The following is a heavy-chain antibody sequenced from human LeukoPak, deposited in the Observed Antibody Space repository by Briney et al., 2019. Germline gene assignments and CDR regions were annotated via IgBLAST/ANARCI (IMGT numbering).Heavy chain of an antibody. J-gene: IGHJ4*02. CDR3: ARGNSGWYLDY. Sequence: ASVKVSCKASGYTFTGYYMYWVRQAPGQGLEWMGWINPNSGGSKYAQKFQGRVAMTRDTSISIVYMELSSLRSDDTAVYYCARGNSGWYLDYWGQGTLVTVSS. D-gene: IGHD6-19*01. CDR1: GYTFTGYY. V-gene: IGHV1-2*02. CDR2: INPNSGGS.